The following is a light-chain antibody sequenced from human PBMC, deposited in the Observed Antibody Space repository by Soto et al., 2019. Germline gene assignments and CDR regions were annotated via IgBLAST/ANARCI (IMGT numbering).Light chain of an antibody. CDR3: SSYAGSINVV. CDR2: EVS. Sequence: QLVLTQPPSASGSPGQSVTISCTGTSSDVGGYNYVSWYQQHPGKAPKLMIYEVSKRPSGVPDRFSGSKSGNTASLTVSGLQAEDEADYYCSSYAGSINVVFGGGTKLTVL. V-gene: IGLV2-8*01. J-gene: IGLJ2*01. CDR1: SSDVGGYNY.